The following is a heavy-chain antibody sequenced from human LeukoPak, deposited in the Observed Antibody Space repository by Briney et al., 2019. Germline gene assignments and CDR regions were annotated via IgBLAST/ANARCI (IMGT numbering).Heavy chain of an antibody. CDR3: AREYQVDHKYGPRPVFFDY. D-gene: IGHD2-2*01. J-gene: IGHJ4*02. CDR1: GFTFSNYW. Sequence: GGSLRLSCAASGFTFSNYWMSWVRQAPGKGLEWVANIKQGGSEMYYVDSVKGRFTISRDNAKNSLSLQMNSLRAEDTAVYYCAREYQVDHKYGPRPVFFDYWGQGTLVIVSS. CDR2: IKQGGSEM. V-gene: IGHV3-7*01.